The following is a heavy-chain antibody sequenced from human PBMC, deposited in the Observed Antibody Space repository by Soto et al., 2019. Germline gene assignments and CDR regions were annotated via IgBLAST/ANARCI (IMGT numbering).Heavy chain of an antibody. D-gene: IGHD4-17*01. CDR2: IYYSGST. J-gene: IGHJ4*02. CDR1: GGSISSGGYY. Sequence: SETLSLTCTVSGGSISSGGYYWSWIRQHPGKGLEWIGYIYYSGSTYYNPSLKSRVTISVDTSKNQFSLKLSSVTAVDTAVYYCARAYYGDYHSAYYFDYWGQGTLVTVSS. V-gene: IGHV4-31*03. CDR3: ARAYYGDYHSAYYFDY.